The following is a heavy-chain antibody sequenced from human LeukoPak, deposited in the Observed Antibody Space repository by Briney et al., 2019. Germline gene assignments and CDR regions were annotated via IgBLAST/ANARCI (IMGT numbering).Heavy chain of an antibody. Sequence: GGSLRLSCAASGFTFSSYAMNWVRQAPGKGLEWVSAISGSGGSTHYADSVKVRFTISRDDSKNTLYLQMNSLRAEDTAVYYCAKGYSSGWYFFDNWGQGILVTVSS. D-gene: IGHD6-19*01. CDR3: AKGYSSGWYFFDN. J-gene: IGHJ4*02. CDR2: ISGSGGST. V-gene: IGHV3-23*01. CDR1: GFTFSSYA.